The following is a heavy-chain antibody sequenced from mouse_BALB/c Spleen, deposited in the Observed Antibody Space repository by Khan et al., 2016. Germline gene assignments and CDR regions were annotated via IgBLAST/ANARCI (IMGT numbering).Heavy chain of an antibody. V-gene: IGHV5-6-3*01. CDR2: INSDGSST. CDR1: GFTFTIYA. Sequence: EVQLVESGGGFVQPGGSLELSCAASGFTFTIYAMSWVRQTPDKRLELVASINSDGSSTSYADPVKGRFTISRDNAKNTRYPQESSLKSEYTAMYYCGSVLHTMDYWGRGTSVTVSS. D-gene: IGHD1-1*01. J-gene: IGHJ4*01. CDR3: GSVLHTMDY.